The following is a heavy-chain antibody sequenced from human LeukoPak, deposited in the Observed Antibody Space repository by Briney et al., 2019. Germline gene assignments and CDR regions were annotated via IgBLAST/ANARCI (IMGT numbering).Heavy chain of an antibody. CDR2: ISYDGSNK. CDR1: GFTFSSYA. J-gene: IGHJ4*02. CDR3: ARDPALANTPHFDY. Sequence: SGGSLRLSCAASGFTFSSYAMHWVRQAPGKGREWVAVISYDGSNKYYADSVKGRFTISRDNSKNTLYLQMNSLRAEDTAVYYCARDPALANTPHFDYWGQGTLVTVSS. V-gene: IGHV3-30-3*01.